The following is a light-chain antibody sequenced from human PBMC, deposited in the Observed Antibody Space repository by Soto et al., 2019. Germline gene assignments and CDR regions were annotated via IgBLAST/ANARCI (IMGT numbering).Light chain of an antibody. CDR1: SNDVGGYNY. CDR2: DVT. CDR3: SSYTISNTLE. Sequence: QSVLTQPASVSGSPGQSITISCTGTSNDVGGYNYVSWYQQHPGKAPKLMIYDVTHRPSGGSNRFSGSKSGNTASLTISGLQAEDEADYYCSSYTISNTLEIGGGTKVTVL. J-gene: IGLJ2*01. V-gene: IGLV2-14*03.